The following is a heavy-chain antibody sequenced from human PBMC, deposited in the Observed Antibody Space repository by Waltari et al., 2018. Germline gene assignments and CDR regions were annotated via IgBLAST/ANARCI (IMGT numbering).Heavy chain of an antibody. Sequence: EVQLVESGGGLVQPGGSLRLSCEASGFTFSSSWMDWVRQAPGKGLELVANIKEDGSEKYYVDSVKGRFIISRDNAKNSLYLQMTSLRVEDTAVYYCSRRLDAWGQGTTVTVSS. V-gene: IGHV3-7*01. CDR2: IKEDGSEK. J-gene: IGHJ6*02. CDR3: SRRLDA. CDR1: GFTFSSSW.